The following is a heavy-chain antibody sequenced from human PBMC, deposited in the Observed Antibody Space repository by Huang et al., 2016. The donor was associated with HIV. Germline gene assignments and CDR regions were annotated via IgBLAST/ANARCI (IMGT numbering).Heavy chain of an antibody. CDR2: INPLHDTT. D-gene: IGHD5-18*01. V-gene: IGHV1-69*13. Sequence: QVQLVQSGAEMKKSGSSVKVSCKASGGTVSSFSFTWVRQAPGHGLEWMGGINPLHDTTALAQKFRGRVTRTADESTNTAFMELSGLTSQDTAVYYCARGVGNSNRGFDIWGQGTLVTVS. J-gene: IGHJ4*02. CDR1: GGTVSSFS. CDR3: ARGVGNSNRGFDI.